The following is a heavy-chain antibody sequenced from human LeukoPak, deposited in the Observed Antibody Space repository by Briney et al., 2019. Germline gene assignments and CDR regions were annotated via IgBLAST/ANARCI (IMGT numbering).Heavy chain of an antibody. J-gene: IGHJ4*02. D-gene: IGHD2-8*01. CDR1: GDSMSSHY. Sequence: SETLSLTCTVSGDSMSSHYWSWIRQPPGKGLEWIGYVYYTGSTNYNPSLKSRVTISVDTSKNQFSLKLSSVTAADTAMYYCARHIGGVDYYWGQGALVTVSS. CDR2: VYYTGST. CDR3: ARHIGGVDYY. V-gene: IGHV4-59*08.